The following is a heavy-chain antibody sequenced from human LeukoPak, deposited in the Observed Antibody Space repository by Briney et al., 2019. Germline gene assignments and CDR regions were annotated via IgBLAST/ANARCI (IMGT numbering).Heavy chain of an antibody. V-gene: IGHV4-59*01. CDR3: ARVRHSSGSSDFDY. Sequence: SETPSLTRTVPGDSIRNYYWTWIRPPPRKRLERIGYIYSSGATNYNPSLKSRVSISVDTSKNQFSLKLSSVTAADTAVYYCARVRHSSGSSDFDYWGQGALVTVSS. D-gene: IGHD6-19*01. CDR1: GDSIRNYY. J-gene: IGHJ4*02. CDR2: IYSSGAT.